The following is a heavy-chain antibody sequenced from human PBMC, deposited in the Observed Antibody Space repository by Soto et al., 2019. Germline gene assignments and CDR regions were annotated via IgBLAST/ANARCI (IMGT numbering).Heavy chain of an antibody. Sequence: QVQLVQSGAEVKKPGASVKVSCKASGYTFTSYDINWVRQATGQGLEWMGWMNPKSGNTGYAQKSQSRVTMTRNTSMSTAYMELSGLRSEDTAVYYCARAIYSSGDYWGQGTLVTVSS. CDR1: GYTFTSYD. J-gene: IGHJ4*02. V-gene: IGHV1-8*01. CDR3: ARAIYSSGDY. CDR2: MNPKSGNT. D-gene: IGHD6-19*01.